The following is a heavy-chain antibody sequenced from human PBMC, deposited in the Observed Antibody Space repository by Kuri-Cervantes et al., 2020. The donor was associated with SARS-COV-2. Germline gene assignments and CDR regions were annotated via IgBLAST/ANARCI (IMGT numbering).Heavy chain of an antibody. CDR2: INGNGGST. V-gene: IGHV1-46*01. CDR3: ARDYGGNSGWAYYYYYMDV. J-gene: IGHJ6*03. D-gene: IGHD4-23*01. Sequence: ASVTVSCKASGYTFTSYYMHWVRQAPGQGLEWMGIINGNGGSTSYAQKFQGRVTMTRDTSTSTVYMELSSLRSEDTAVYYCARDYGGNSGWAYYYYYMDVWGKGTTVTVSS. CDR1: GYTFTSYY.